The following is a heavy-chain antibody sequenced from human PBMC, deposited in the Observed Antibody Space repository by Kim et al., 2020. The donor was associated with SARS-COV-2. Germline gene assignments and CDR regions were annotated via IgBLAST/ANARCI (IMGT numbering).Heavy chain of an antibody. D-gene: IGHD2-15*01. CDR2: SSYI. CDR3: ARGGKIDY. V-gene: IGHV3-21*01. Sequence: SSYIYYADSVKGRFTISRDNAKNSLYLQMNSLRAEDTAVYYCARGGKIDYWGQGTLVTVSS. J-gene: IGHJ4*02.